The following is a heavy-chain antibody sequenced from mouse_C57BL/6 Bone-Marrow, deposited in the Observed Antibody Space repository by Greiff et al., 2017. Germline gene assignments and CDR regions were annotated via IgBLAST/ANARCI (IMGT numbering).Heavy chain of an antibody. D-gene: IGHD1-3*01. Sequence: QVQLQQSGPELVKPGASVKISCKASGYAFSSSWMNWVKQRPGKGLAWIGWIYPGGGDTNYNGKFKGKATLTADKSSSTAYMQLSSLTSEDSAVYYCARKGDESNYWYFDVWGTGTTVTVSS. CDR2: IYPGGGDT. V-gene: IGHV1-82*01. J-gene: IGHJ1*03. CDR3: ARKGDESNYWYFDV. CDR1: GYAFSSSW.